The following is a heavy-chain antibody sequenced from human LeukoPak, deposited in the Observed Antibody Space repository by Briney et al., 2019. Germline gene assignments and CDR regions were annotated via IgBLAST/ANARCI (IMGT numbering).Heavy chain of an antibody. CDR2: INTDGSTT. CDR1: GFTFNSYA. Sequence: GGSLRLSCAASGFTFNSYAMSWVRQAPGKGLVWVSRINTDGSTTSYADSVKGRFTISRDNAKNTLYLQMNSLTAEDTAVYYCAREDGDAYNFFDYWGQGTLVTVSS. J-gene: IGHJ4*02. CDR3: AREDGDAYNFFDY. D-gene: IGHD5-24*01. V-gene: IGHV3-74*01.